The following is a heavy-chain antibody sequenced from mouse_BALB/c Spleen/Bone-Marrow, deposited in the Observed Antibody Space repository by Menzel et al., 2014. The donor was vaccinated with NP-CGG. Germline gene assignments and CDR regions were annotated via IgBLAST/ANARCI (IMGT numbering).Heavy chain of an antibody. CDR3: ASYYYGSSGFAY. CDR1: GFNIKDTY. J-gene: IGHJ3*01. Sequence: VQLKQSGAELVKPGASVKLSCTASGFNIKDTYMHWVKQRPEQSLEWIGRIDPANGNTKYDPKFQGKATITADTSSNTAYLQLSSLTSEDTAVYYCASYYYGSSGFAYWGQGTLVTVSA. V-gene: IGHV14-3*02. CDR2: IDPANGNT. D-gene: IGHD1-1*01.